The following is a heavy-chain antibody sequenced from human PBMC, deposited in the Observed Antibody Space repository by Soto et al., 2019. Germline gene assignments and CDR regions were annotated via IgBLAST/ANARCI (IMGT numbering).Heavy chain of an antibody. CDR2: IHHRGNT. V-gene: IGHV4-34*01. CDR1: GGSSSDFH. Sequence: QVQLQQWGAGLLKPSETLSLTCAVYGGSSSDFHWSWIRQPPGKGLEWIGEIHHRGNTNYNPSLRSRVTMSVDTSQNQFSLKMTSVTAADTAVYYCARTHYSMDVWDKGTTVTVSS. CDR3: ARTHYSMDV. J-gene: IGHJ6*03.